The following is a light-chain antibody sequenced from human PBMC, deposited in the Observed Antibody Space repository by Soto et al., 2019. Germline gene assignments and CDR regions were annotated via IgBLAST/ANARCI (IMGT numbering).Light chain of an antibody. V-gene: IGLV2-14*03. CDR1: SSDVGGYNY. Sequence: QSALTQPASVSGSPGQSITISCTGTSSDVGGYNYVSWYQQHPGKAPKLMISDVSNRPSGVSNRFSGSKSGNTASLTISGLQAEDEADYLCSSYTSSSTPYVFGTGTKAPS. J-gene: IGLJ1*01. CDR3: SSYTSSSTPYV. CDR2: DVS.